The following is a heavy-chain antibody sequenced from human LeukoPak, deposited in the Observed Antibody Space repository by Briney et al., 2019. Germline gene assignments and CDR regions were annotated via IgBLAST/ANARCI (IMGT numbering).Heavy chain of an antibody. CDR1: GFTFGSYA. J-gene: IGHJ1*01. CDR3: AKDVVLSGWDFVH. CDR2: IRGDAGST. D-gene: IGHD6-19*01. Sequence: AGGSLRLSCAASGFTFGSYAMTWVRQAPGKGLEWVSSIRGDAGSTYYADSVRGRFTISRDNSKNTVYLQMNSLRAEDTAVYYCAKDVVLSGWDFVHWGQGTLVTVSS. V-gene: IGHV3-23*01.